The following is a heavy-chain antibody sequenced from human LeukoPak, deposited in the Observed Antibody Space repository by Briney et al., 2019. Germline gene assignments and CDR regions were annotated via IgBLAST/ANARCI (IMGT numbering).Heavy chain of an antibody. CDR3: ARDLYNSASK. J-gene: IGHJ4*02. D-gene: IGHD6-25*01. Sequence: GGSLRLSCAASGFTFSTYSMNWVRQAPGEGLEWVANIKQDGGEKYYVDSVKGRFTISRDNAKNSLYLQMNSLRAEGTAVYYCARDLYNSASKWGQGTLVTVSS. CDR2: IKQDGGEK. V-gene: IGHV3-7*03. CDR1: GFTFSTYS.